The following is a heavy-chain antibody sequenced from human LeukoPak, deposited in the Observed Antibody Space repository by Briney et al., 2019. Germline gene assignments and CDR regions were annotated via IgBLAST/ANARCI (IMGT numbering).Heavy chain of an antibody. J-gene: IGHJ3*02. D-gene: IGHD3-10*01. CDR2: IFYSGST. V-gene: IGHV4-59*12. Sequence: PGGSLRLSCAASGFTFSSYEMNWVRQPPGKGLEWIGNIFYSGSTYYGPSLKSRLTISLDTSRNQFSLKLNSVTAADTAVYYCAKSNGYGLIDIWGQGTMVTVSS. CDR3: AKSNGYGLIDI. CDR1: GFTFSSYE.